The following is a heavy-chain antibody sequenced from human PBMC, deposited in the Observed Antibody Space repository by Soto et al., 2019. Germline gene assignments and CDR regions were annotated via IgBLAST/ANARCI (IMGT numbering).Heavy chain of an antibody. J-gene: IGHJ1*01. Sequence: GASVKVSCKASGGTFGSYAISWVRQAPGQGLEWMGGIIPIFGTANYAQKFQGRVTITADESTSTAYMELSSLRSEDTAVYYCARGALAYCGGDCYRQYFQHWGQGTLVTVSS. CDR3: ARGALAYCGGDCYRQYFQH. CDR2: IIPIFGTA. D-gene: IGHD2-21*02. V-gene: IGHV1-69*13. CDR1: GGTFGSYA.